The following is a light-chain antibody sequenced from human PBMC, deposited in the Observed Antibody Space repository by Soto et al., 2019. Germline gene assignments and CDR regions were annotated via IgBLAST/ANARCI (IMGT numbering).Light chain of an antibody. CDR2: EVN. J-gene: IGLJ2*01. CDR1: SSDIGAYNF. V-gene: IGLV2-14*01. CDR3: TSWTTSTTMI. Sequence: QSALTQPASVSGSPGQSITISCTGTSSDIGAYNFVSWYQQHPGKAPKLMLYEVNIRPSGVSNRFSGSKSGNTASLTISGLQAEDEAVYYCTSWTTSTTMIFGGGTQLTVL.